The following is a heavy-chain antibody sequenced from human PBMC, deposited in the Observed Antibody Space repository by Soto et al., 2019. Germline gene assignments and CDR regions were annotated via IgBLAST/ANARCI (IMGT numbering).Heavy chain of an antibody. Sequence: PSETLSLSCTVSGGSISSYYWSWIRQSPGTGLEWIGYIYSSGVTDYNPPLKSRVTMSVDTSKNQFSLKLNSVTASDTAVYYCAREGGSAPAGSFDYWGQGALVTVSS. CDR3: AREGGSAPAGSFDY. D-gene: IGHD6-19*01. J-gene: IGHJ4*02. V-gene: IGHV4-59*12. CDR2: IYSSGVT. CDR1: GGSISSYY.